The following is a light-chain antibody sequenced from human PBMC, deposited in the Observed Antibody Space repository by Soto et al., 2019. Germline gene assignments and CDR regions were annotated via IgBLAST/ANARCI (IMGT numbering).Light chain of an antibody. CDR2: GAS. J-gene: IGKJ2*01. CDR3: QQYGRSGYT. CDR1: QSVSSSY. V-gene: IGKV3-20*01. Sequence: EIVLTQSPGTLSLSPGERATLSCRASQSVSSSYLAWYQQKPGQAPRLLIYGASSRATGIPDRFSGSGSGTDFPLTINRLEPEDFAVYYCQQYGRSGYTFGQGTKLEIK.